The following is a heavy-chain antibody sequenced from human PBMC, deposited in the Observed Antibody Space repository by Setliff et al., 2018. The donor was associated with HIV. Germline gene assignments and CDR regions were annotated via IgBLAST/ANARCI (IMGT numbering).Heavy chain of an antibody. Sequence: PAGSLCLSCAASGFTFSGDSVNWVRQAPGKGLEWISYISFSTGSIYYADSVKGRFTISSDTAKNALYLQMNSLRAEDTAVYYCARDGSGRGSGWYNYYYYMDVWGKGTTVTVSS. CDR2: ISFSTGSI. CDR1: GFTFSGDS. V-gene: IGHV3-48*01. CDR3: ARDGSGRGSGWYNYYYYMDV. D-gene: IGHD6-19*01. J-gene: IGHJ6*03.